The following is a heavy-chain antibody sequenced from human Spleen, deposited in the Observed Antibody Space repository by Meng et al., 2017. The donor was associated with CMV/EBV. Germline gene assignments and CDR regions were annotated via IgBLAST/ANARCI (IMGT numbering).Heavy chain of an antibody. V-gene: IGHV4-34*01. Sequence: QVHRQRGGVGIFKPSASLSFTCAGDSGYFSGYYGSWIRQPSGKGLEWIGEINHSGSTNYTPSIKSRVTISVDTSKNQFSLKLSSVNAADTAVYYCARSRDGYNFDYWGQGTLVTVSS. CDR3: ARSRDGYNFDY. CDR2: INHSGST. D-gene: IGHD5-24*01. CDR1: SGYFSGYY. J-gene: IGHJ4*02.